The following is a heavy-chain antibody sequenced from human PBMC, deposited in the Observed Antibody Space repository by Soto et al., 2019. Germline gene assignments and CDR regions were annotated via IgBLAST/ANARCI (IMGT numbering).Heavy chain of an antibody. J-gene: IGHJ6*02. D-gene: IGHD3-3*01. CDR1: GFTFSSYA. Sequence: PGGSLRLSCAASGFTFSSYAMSWVRQAPGKGLEWVSAISGSGGSTYYADSVKGRFTISRDNSKNTLYLQMNSLRAEDTAVYYCAKDLGVAGYDFWSGYYDYYYYGMDVWGQGTTVTVS. CDR2: ISGSGGST. CDR3: AKDLGVAGYDFWSGYYDYYYYGMDV. V-gene: IGHV3-23*01.